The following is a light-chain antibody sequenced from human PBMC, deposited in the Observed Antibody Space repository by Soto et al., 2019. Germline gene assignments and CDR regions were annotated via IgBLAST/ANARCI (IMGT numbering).Light chain of an antibody. V-gene: IGKV3-20*01. J-gene: IGKJ1*01. Sequence: EIVLTQSPGTLSLSPGERAALSCRASQSITSSYLAWYQQKPGQAPRLLIYGASSGATGIPDRFSGSGSGKDFTLTISRLEPEDFAVYYCQQYGSSPPTFGQGTKVDIK. CDR2: GAS. CDR3: QQYGSSPPT. CDR1: QSITSSY.